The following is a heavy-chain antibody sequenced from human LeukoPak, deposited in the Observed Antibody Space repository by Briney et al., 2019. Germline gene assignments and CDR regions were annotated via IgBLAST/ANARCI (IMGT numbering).Heavy chain of an antibody. Sequence: GGSLRLSCAASGFTFSSYDIPWVRQATGKGLEWVSAIGTAGDTYYPGSVKGRFTISRENAKNSLYLQMNSLRAGDTAVYYCARSSGSYLGYAFDIWGQGTMVTVSS. D-gene: IGHD1-26*01. CDR2: IGTAGDT. V-gene: IGHV3-13*01. CDR1: GFTFSSYD. CDR3: ARSSGSYLGYAFDI. J-gene: IGHJ3*02.